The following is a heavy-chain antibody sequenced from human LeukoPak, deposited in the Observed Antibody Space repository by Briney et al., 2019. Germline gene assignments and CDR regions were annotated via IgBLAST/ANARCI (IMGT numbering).Heavy chain of an antibody. J-gene: IGHJ4*02. V-gene: IGHV3-23*01. D-gene: IGHD6-25*01. Sequence: PGGSLRLSCAASGFTFSSYAMTWVRQAPGKGLEWVSTISDSGARTNYADSAKGRFTISRDNSMNTLYLQMNSRRADDTAVYYCASDYFLDYWGQGTLVTVSS. CDR1: GFTFSSYA. CDR3: ASDYFLDY. CDR2: ISDSGART.